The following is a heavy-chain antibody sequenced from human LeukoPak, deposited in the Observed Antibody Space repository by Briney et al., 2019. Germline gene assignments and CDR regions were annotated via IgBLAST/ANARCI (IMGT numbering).Heavy chain of an antibody. Sequence: GGSLRPSCAASGFTFSSYAMSWVRQAPGKGLEWVSAISNSGSYIYYADSVKGRFTISRDNAKNSLYLQMNSLRAEDTAVYYCANHLACGSTSCPPFDYWGQGTLVTVSS. CDR2: ISNSGSYI. CDR1: GFTFSSYA. CDR3: ANHLACGSTSCPPFDY. V-gene: IGHV3-21*01. J-gene: IGHJ4*02. D-gene: IGHD2-2*01.